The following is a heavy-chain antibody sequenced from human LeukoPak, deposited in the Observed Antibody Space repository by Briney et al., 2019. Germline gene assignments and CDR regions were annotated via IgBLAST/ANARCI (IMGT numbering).Heavy chain of an antibody. CDR3: ATQTSPYYYGMDV. Sequence: SETLSLTCTVSGGSISSYYWSWIRQPPGKGLEWIGYIYYSGSTNYNPSLKSRVTISVDTSKNQFSLKLSSVTAADTAVYYCATQTSPYYYGMDVWGQGTTVTVSS. V-gene: IGHV4-59*01. CDR1: GGSISSYY. D-gene: IGHD2-2*01. J-gene: IGHJ6*02. CDR2: IYYSGST.